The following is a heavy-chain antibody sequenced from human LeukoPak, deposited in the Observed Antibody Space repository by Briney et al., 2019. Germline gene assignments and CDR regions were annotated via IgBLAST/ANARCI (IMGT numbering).Heavy chain of an antibody. CDR3: AKCAQYTGSYLRFYYYYMDV. CDR1: GFTFSSYG. J-gene: IGHJ6*03. V-gene: IGHV3-30*02. CDR2: IRYDGSNN. D-gene: IGHD1-26*01. Sequence: GGSLRLSCAASGFTFSSYGMHWVRQAPGKGLEWVAFIRYDGSNNYYADSVKGRFTISRDNSKNTLYLQMNSLRAEDTAVYYCAKCAQYTGSYLRFYYYYMDVWGKGTTVTVSS.